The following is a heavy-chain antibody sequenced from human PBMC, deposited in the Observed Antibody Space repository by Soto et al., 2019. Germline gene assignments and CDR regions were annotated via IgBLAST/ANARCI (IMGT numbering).Heavy chain of an antibody. CDR1: GGSISGGDYY. J-gene: IGHJ3*02. D-gene: IGHD3-22*01. CDR3: ARGLGYYYDSSGSLGAFDI. Sequence: PSETLSLTCTVSGGSISGGDYYWSWIRQPPGKGLEWIGYIYYSGSTYYNPSLKSRVTISVDTSKNQFSLKLSSVTAADTAVYYCARGLGYYYDSSGSLGAFDIWGQGTMVTVSS. CDR2: IYYSGST. V-gene: IGHV4-30-4*01.